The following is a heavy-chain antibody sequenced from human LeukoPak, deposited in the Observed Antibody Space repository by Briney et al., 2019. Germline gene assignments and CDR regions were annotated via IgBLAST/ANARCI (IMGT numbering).Heavy chain of an antibody. J-gene: IGHJ5*02. V-gene: IGHV3-21*01. CDR3: ARPSGRGFDP. CDR1: GFTFNTFN. CDR2: ISSSSSYI. Sequence: GGSLRLSCAASGFTFNTFNMNWFRQAPGKGLEWVSSISSSSSYIYYADSVKGRFTISRDNAKNSLYLQMNSLRAEDTAVYYCARPSGRGFDPWGQGTLVTVSS. D-gene: IGHD3-10*01.